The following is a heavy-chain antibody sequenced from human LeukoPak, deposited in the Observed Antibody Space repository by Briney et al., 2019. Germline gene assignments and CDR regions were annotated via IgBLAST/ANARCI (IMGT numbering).Heavy chain of an antibody. CDR2: IIHSGST. CDR3: ARLIVPPTRPIDY. D-gene: IGHD2/OR15-2a*01. CDR1: GGSLSGYY. Sequence: SETLSLTCAVYGGSLSGYYWTWIRQPPGKGLEWIGEIIHSGSTNYNPSLKSRVTISIDTSKNRFSLNLDSVTAADTAVYYCARLIVPPTRPIDYWGQGTLVTVSS. J-gene: IGHJ4*02. V-gene: IGHV4-34*12.